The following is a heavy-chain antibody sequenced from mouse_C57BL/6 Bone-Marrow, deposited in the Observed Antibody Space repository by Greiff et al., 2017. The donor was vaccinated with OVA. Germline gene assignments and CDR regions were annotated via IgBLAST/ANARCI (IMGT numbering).Heavy chain of an antibody. CDR3: ARGGYYGSSSYWYFDV. CDR2: IYPGSGST. Sequence: QVQLQQPGAELVKPGASVKMSCKASGYTFTSYWITWVKPRPGQGLEWIGDIYPGSGSTNYNEKFKSKATLTVDTSSSTAYMQLSSLTSEDSAVYYCARGGYYGSSSYWYFDVWGTGTTVTVSS. D-gene: IGHD1-1*01. V-gene: IGHV1-55*01. J-gene: IGHJ1*03. CDR1: GYTFTSYW.